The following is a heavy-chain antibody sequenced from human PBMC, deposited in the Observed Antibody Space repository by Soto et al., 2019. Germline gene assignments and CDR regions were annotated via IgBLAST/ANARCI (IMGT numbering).Heavy chain of an antibody. D-gene: IGHD2-2*01. CDR2: IYYSGST. CDR1: GGSISSGGYY. Sequence: PSETLSLTCAVYGGSISSGGYYWSWIRQHPGKGLEWIGYIYYSGSTYYNPSLKSRVTISVDTSKNQFSLKLSSVTAADTAVYYCAKGDCSSTSCYAGWFDPWGQGTLVTVSS. CDR3: AKGDCSSTSCYAGWFDP. V-gene: IGHV4-31*11. J-gene: IGHJ5*02.